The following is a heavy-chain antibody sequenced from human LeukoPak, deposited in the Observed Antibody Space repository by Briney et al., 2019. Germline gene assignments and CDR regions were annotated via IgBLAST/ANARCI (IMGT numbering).Heavy chain of an antibody. V-gene: IGHV3-48*03. J-gene: IGHJ5*02. D-gene: IGHD2-21*02. CDR1: GFTFSSYE. Sequence: GGSLRLSCAASGFTFSSYEMNWVRQAPGKGLEWVSYISSSGSTIYYADSVKGRFTISRDNAKNSLYLQMNSLRAEDTAVYYCARALQQIVVVTANWFDPWGQGTLVTVSS. CDR3: ARALQQIVVVTANWFDP. CDR2: ISSSGSTI.